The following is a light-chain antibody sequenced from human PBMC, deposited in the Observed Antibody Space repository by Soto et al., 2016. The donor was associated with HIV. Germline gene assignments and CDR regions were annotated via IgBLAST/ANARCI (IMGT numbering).Light chain of an antibody. CDR2: LGS. J-gene: IGKJ1*01. Sequence: EIVMTQSPLSLPVTPGEPASISCRSSQSLLHSNGDTYLDWYLQKPGQSPQLLIYLGSNRASGVPDRFSGSGSGTEFTLKISRVEAEDVGVYYCMQTLKFWTFGQGPRWKSN. CDR1: QSLLHSNGDTY. V-gene: IGKV2-28*01. CDR3: MQTLKFWT.